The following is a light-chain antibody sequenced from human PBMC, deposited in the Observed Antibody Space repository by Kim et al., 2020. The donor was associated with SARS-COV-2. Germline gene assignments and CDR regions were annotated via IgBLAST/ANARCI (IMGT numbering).Light chain of an antibody. CDR3: QQYNNWPLT. CDR1: QSVSTN. CDR2: SAS. Sequence: IVMTQIPATLSVSPGERATLSCRASQSVSTNLAWYQQKPGQPPRPLIYSASTRATGVPARFSGSGSRTEFTLTISSLQSEDFAVYYCQQYNNWPLTFGGGTKVDIK. V-gene: IGKV3-15*01. J-gene: IGKJ4*01.